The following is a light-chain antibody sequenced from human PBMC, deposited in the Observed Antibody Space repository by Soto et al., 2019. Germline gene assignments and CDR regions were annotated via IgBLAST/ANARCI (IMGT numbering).Light chain of an antibody. V-gene: IGLV2-11*01. CDR2: SVN. CDR1: SSDVGTYDY. J-gene: IGLJ1*01. Sequence: QSVLTQSPSVSAAPGQKVTISCSGSSSDVGTYDYVSWFQHHPGTVPKPMIYSVNSRPSGVPDRFSDSKSGNPASMTISGLQPGDGADYFCFSYTSSATSVLGTGTKVTVL. CDR3: FSYTSSATSV.